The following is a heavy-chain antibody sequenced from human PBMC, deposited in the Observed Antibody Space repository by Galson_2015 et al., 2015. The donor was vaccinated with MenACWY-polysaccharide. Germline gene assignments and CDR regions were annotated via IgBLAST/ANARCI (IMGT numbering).Heavy chain of an antibody. CDR3: ARGGSTYSYGSVTYYKFDS. Sequence: SLRLSCAASGFTFSSYTMHWVRQAPGKGLEWVAVVSNDGSNKYYADSVKGRFTISRDNSKSTLYLQMNSLRPEDTAVYFCARGGSTYSYGSVTYYKFDSWGQGTLVTVSS. V-gene: IGHV3-30-3*01. CDR2: VSNDGSNK. D-gene: IGHD3-10*01. CDR1: GFTFSSYT. J-gene: IGHJ4*02.